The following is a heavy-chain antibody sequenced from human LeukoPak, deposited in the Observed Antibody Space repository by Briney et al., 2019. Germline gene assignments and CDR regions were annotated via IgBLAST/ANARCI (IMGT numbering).Heavy chain of an antibody. D-gene: IGHD2-15*01. CDR2: ISPKTGNT. CDR3: ARRYCSGGACYRHFDY. Sequence: ASVKASCKASGYTFTSYGLSWVRQAPGQGLEWMGWISPKTGNTNYAQNLQGRVSLTTDTSTSTAYMELRSLRSDDTAMYYCARRYCSGGACYRHFDYWGQGTLVTVSS. CDR1: GYTFTSYG. J-gene: IGHJ4*02. V-gene: IGHV1-18*01.